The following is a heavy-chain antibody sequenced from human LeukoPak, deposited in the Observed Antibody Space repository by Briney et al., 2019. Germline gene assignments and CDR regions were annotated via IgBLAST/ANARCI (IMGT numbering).Heavy chain of an antibody. CDR3: ARHREMDSYDAFDV. CDR1: GGSISRYY. Sequence: SETLSLTCTFSGGSISRYYWSWIRQPPGKGLEWIGFVVYSGSTNYNPSLKSRVTISIDTSNNQLSLKLSSVTAADTAVYYCARHREMDSYDAFDVWGQGTMVTVSS. D-gene: IGHD5-24*01. V-gene: IGHV4-59*08. CDR2: VVYSGST. J-gene: IGHJ3*01.